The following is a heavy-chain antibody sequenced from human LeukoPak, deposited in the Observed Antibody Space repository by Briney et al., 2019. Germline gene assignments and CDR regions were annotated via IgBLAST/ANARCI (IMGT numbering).Heavy chain of an antibody. V-gene: IGHV3-7*01. J-gene: IGHJ4*02. Sequence: GGSLRLSCAASAFTFSNYWMSWVRQAPGKGLEWVANIKQDGSEKYYVDSVKGRFTISRDNAKNSMYLQMNSLRAEDTAVYYCARGPMYYYDSSGYLFDYWGQGTLVTVSS. CDR2: IKQDGSEK. CDR3: ARGPMYYYDSSGYLFDY. CDR1: AFTFSNYW. D-gene: IGHD3-22*01.